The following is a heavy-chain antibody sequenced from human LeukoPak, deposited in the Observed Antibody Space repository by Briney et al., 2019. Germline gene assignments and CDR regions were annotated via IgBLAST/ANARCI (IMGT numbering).Heavy chain of an antibody. V-gene: IGHV1-8*02. J-gene: IGHJ4*02. CDR1: GYTFTGYY. Sequence: ASVKVSCKASGYTFTGYYMHWVRQATGQGLEWMGWMNPNSGNTGYAQKFQGRVTMTRNTSISTAYMELSSLRSEDTAVYYCARGSSDLDYWGQGTLVTVSS. CDR2: MNPNSGNT. CDR3: ARGSSDLDY. D-gene: IGHD3-10*01.